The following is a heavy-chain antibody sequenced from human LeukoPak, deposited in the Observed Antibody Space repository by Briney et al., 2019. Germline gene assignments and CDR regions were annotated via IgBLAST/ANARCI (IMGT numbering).Heavy chain of an antibody. J-gene: IGHJ5*02. CDR3: ARALSPPHDWFDP. V-gene: IGHV4-4*07. D-gene: IGHD3-16*01. Sequence: SETLSLTCTVSGGSISSYYWNWIRQPAGKGLERIGRIYTSGSTNYNPSLKSRVTMSVDTSKNQFPLKLSSVTAADTAVYYCARALSPPHDWFDPWAREPWSPSPQ. CDR1: GGSISSYY. CDR2: IYTSGST.